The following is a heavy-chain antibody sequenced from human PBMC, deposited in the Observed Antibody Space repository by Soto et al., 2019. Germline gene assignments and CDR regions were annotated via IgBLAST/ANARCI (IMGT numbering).Heavy chain of an antibody. CDR3: AREGRASLTDY. CDR2: INHSGST. Sequence: QVQLQQWGAGLLKPSETLSLTCAVYGGSFSGYYWSWIRQPPGKGLEGIGEINHSGSTNYNPSLKSRVTISVDTSKNQFSLKLSSVTAADTAVYSCAREGRASLTDYWGQGTLVTVSS. CDR1: GGSFSGYY. D-gene: IGHD3-10*01. J-gene: IGHJ4*02. V-gene: IGHV4-34*01.